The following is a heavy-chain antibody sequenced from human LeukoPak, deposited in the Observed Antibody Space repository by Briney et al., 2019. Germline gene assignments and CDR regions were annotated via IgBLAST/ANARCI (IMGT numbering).Heavy chain of an antibody. CDR2: IKQDGREK. V-gene: IGHV3-7*01. D-gene: IGHD1-26*01. Sequence: GGSLRLSCAASGFTFSSYWMSWVRQAPGKGLEWVANIKQDGREKYYVDSVKGRFTISRDNAKNPLYLQMNSLRAEDTAVYYCARVGGSYYFDYWGQGTLVTVSS. CDR3: ARVGGSYYFDY. CDR1: GFTFSSYW. J-gene: IGHJ4*02.